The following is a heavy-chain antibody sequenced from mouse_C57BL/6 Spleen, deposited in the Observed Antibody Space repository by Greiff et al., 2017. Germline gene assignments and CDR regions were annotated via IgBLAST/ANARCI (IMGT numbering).Heavy chain of an antibody. V-gene: IGHV1-72*01. CDR3: ARDWDGNYLYAMDY. J-gene: IGHJ4*01. CDR2: IDPNSGGT. D-gene: IGHD2-1*01. CDR1: GYTFTSYW. Sequence: QVQLQQPGAELVKPGASVKLSCKASGYTFTSYWLHWVKQRPGRGLEWIGRIDPNSGGTKYNEKFKSKATLTVDKPSSTAYMQLSSLTSEDSAVYYCARDWDGNYLYAMDYWGQGTSVTVSS.